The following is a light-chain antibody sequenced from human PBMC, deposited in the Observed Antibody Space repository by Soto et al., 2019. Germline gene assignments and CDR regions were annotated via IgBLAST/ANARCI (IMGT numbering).Light chain of an antibody. V-gene: IGKV1-27*01. Sequence: DIQMTQSPSSLSASVGDRVTITCRASQGINNFVAWYQQKPGEVPKLLIYAPSTLQSGVPSRFSGSGFGTDFVLTISSLEPEDVATYSCQKYDSVPLTFGGGTRVEIK. CDR1: QGINNF. CDR3: QKYDSVPLT. CDR2: APS. J-gene: IGKJ4*01.